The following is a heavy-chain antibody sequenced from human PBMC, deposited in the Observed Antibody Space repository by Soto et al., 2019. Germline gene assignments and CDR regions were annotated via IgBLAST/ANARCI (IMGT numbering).Heavy chain of an antibody. CDR1: GFTFNTYC. V-gene: IGHV3-74*01. D-gene: IGHD2-21*01. CDR2: IKSDGTIR. CDR3: ARLSCDHFAFLSYVMDL. J-gene: IGHJ6*02. Sequence: RGSLRVSCAASGFTFNTYCMNWVRQAPGKGLVWLSGIKSDGTIRSYADSVKGRFTISRDNARNTLSLQMNSLRAEDTAVYYCARLSCDHFAFLSYVMDLCGQG.